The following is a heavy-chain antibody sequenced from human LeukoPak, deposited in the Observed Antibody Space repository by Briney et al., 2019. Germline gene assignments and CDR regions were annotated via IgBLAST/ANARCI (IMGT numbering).Heavy chain of an antibody. Sequence: LETLSLTCTVSGGSIGSHYWTWIRQTPGKGLEWIGYVYDIGSTKYNPSLKSRVTISVDTSKNQFSLRLSSVTAADTAVYYCARGGVLKSVDYWGQGTLVAVSS. J-gene: IGHJ4*02. V-gene: IGHV4-59*11. D-gene: IGHD3-16*01. CDR2: VYDIGST. CDR3: ARGGVLKSVDY. CDR1: GGSIGSHY.